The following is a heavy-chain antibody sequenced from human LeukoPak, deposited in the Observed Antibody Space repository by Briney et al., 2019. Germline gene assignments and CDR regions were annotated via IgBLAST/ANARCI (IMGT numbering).Heavy chain of an antibody. Sequence: GGSLRLSCAASGFTFSSYEMNWVRQAPGKGLEWVSYISSSGSTIYYADSVKGRFTISRDNAENSLYLQMNSLRAEDTAVYYCARGYSYGSDYWGQGTLVTVSS. V-gene: IGHV3-48*03. J-gene: IGHJ4*02. D-gene: IGHD5-18*01. CDR1: GFTFSSYE. CDR2: ISSSGSTI. CDR3: ARGYSYGSDY.